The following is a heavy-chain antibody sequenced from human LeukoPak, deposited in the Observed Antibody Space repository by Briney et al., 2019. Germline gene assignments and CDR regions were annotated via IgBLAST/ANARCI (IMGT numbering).Heavy chain of an antibody. D-gene: IGHD3/OR15-3a*01. J-gene: IGHJ3*02. CDR1: GYTFTSYY. Sequence: ASVKISCKASGYTFTSYYMHWVRQAPGQGLEWMGIINPSGGSTSYAQKFQGRVTMTRDTSTSTVYMELSSLRSEDTAVYYCARSGVLDSTPGAFDIWGQGTMVTVSS. CDR2: INPSGGST. CDR3: ARSGVLDSTPGAFDI. V-gene: IGHV1-46*01.